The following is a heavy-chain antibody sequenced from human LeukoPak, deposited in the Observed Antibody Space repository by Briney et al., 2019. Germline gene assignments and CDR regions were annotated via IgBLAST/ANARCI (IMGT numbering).Heavy chain of an antibody. Sequence: GASVKVSCKASGYTFTDYYIHWVRQAPGQGLEWMGWFNPNNGGTDYTQRFQGRVTMTRDTSIRTDYMELSRLRSDDTAVYYCARPLVRGVIFDGMDVWGQGTTVTVSS. CDR1: GYTFTDYY. V-gene: IGHV1-2*02. J-gene: IGHJ6*02. CDR3: ARPLVRGVIFDGMDV. D-gene: IGHD3-10*01. CDR2: FNPNNGGT.